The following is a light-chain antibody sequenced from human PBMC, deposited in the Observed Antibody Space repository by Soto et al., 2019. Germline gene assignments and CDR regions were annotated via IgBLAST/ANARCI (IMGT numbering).Light chain of an antibody. J-gene: IGKJ4*01. V-gene: IGKV1-6*02. CDR3: QQDHSYPFT. CDR1: QGITDD. Sequence: AIQMTQSPSSLSASVGDRVTITCRASQGITDDLNWYQQKPGKAPKLLIYAASSSQTGVPPRFSGSGSGTDFILTISSLQTEDCATYYCQQDHSYPFTFGGGTKVEIK. CDR2: AAS.